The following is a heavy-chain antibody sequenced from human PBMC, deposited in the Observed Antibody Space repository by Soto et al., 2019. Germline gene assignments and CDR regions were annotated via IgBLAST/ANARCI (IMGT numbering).Heavy chain of an antibody. V-gene: IGHV3-23*01. CDR1: GFSFSSYA. Sequence: EVQLLESGGGLVQPGGSLRLSCAASGFSFSSYAMGWVRQAPGKGLEWVSIISATNAATYYADSVTGHFIIARDDSRRTLFLQIHSLRPEDTAAYPCVKDVYSGSSGQFDRWGQVTLVTVAS. CDR3: VKDVYSGSSGQFDR. CDR2: ISATNAAT. J-gene: IGHJ5*02. D-gene: IGHD1-26*01.